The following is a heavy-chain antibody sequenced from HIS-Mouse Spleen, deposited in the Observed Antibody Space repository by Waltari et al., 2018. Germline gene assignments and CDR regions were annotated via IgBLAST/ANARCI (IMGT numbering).Heavy chain of an antibody. D-gene: IGHD6-19*01. CDR3: ARDREAVAGAYNWFDP. Sequence: QVQLVQSGAEVKKPGSSVKVSCKASGGTFSSYAISWVRQAPGQGLEWMGRIIPILGIANYAQKFQGRVTITADKSTSTAYMELSSLRSEDTAVYYCARDREAVAGAYNWFDPWGQGTLVTVSS. J-gene: IGHJ5*02. CDR1: GGTFSSYA. CDR2: IIPILGIA. V-gene: IGHV1-69*04.